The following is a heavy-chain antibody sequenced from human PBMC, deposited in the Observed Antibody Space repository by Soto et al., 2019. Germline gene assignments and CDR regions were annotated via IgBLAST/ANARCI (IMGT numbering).Heavy chain of an antibody. V-gene: IGHV3-7*04. D-gene: IGHD3-9*01. Sequence: GGSLRLSCAASGFTFSSYWMSWVRQAPGKGLEWVANIKQDGSEKYYVDSVKGRFTISRDNAKNSLYLQMNSLRAEDTAVYYCARGDSLEIRYFDWLPRDDAFDIWGQGTMVTVSS. J-gene: IGHJ3*02. CDR1: GFTFSSYW. CDR2: IKQDGSEK. CDR3: ARGDSLEIRYFDWLPRDDAFDI.